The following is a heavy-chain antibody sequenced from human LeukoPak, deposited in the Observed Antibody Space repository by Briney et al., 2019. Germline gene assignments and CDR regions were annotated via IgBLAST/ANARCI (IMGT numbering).Heavy chain of an antibody. CDR1: GYTFTGYY. J-gene: IGHJ6*02. Sequence: ASVKVSCKASGYTFTGYYRHWVRQAPGQGLEWMGWINPNSGGTNYAQKFQGRVTMTRDTSISTAYMELSRLRSDDTAVYYCARDLDHSSGYEPYQLWGQGTTVTVSS. D-gene: IGHD3-22*01. V-gene: IGHV1-2*02. CDR3: ARDLDHSSGYEPYQL. CDR2: INPNSGGT.